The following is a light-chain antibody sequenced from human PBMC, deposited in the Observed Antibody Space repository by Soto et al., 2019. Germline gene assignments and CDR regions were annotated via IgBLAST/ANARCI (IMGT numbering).Light chain of an antibody. CDR2: GAT. CDR1: ESVSSSY. Sequence: EIGVTQSPGTLSLSPGESATLACGASESVSSSYLAWYQQKPGQAPRLLIYGATTRLRGVPDRFSGSGSGTDFALTISRLEPEDFAVYYCQQYGSSPFTFGPGTKVDI. V-gene: IGKV3-20*01. J-gene: IGKJ3*01. CDR3: QQYGSSPFT.